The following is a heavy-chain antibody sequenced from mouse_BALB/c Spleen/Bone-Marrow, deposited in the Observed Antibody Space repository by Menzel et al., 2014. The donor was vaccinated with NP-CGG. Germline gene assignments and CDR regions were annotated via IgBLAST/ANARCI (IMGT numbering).Heavy chain of an antibody. D-gene: IGHD1-1*01. V-gene: IGHV1S53*01. CDR2: ISPGNGGI. CDR3: KSNNYGSSRGFVY. J-gene: IGHJ3*01. CDR1: GYTFTDHA. Sequence: VQLQQSDAELVKPGASVKISCKASGYTFTDHAIHWVKQKPEQGLEWIGYISPGNGGIKYNEKFKGKATLTADKSSSTAYMQLNSLTSEDAAVYFCKSNNYGSSRGFVYWGQGTLVTVSA.